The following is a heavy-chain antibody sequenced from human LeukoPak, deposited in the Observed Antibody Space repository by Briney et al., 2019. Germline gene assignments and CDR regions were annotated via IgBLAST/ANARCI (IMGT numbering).Heavy chain of an antibody. CDR3: AKRDSIVGAKRGLDY. D-gene: IGHD1-26*01. CDR1: GFTFSSYW. J-gene: IGHJ4*02. Sequence: GGSLRLSCTASGFTFSSYWVHWVRQSLEKGLVWVSRINEDGSVTDYADSVKGRFTISRDNSKNTLYLQMSSLRVEDTAVYYCAKRDSIVGAKRGLDYWGQGTPVTVSS. V-gene: IGHV3-74*01. CDR2: INEDGSVT.